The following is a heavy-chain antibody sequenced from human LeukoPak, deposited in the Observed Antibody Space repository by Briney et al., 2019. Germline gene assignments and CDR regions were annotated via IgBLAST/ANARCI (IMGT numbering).Heavy chain of an antibody. J-gene: IGHJ4*02. Sequence: GGSLRLSCAASGFTFSSYWMHWVRQAPGKGLVWVSRIKSDGSTNYADSVKGRFTISRDNAKNTVSLQMNSLRAEDTAVYYCARDRNDYVWGSFRPMDYWGQGTLVTVSS. CDR3: ARDRNDYVWGSFRPMDY. CDR1: GFTFSSYW. D-gene: IGHD3-16*02. CDR2: IKSDGST. V-gene: IGHV3-74*01.